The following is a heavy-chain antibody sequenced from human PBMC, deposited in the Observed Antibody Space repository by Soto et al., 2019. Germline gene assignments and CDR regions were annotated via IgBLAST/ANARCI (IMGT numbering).Heavy chain of an antibody. D-gene: IGHD2-2*01. CDR1: GYSFTSYW. CDR3: ARHIVVVPAGPGSYYYYMDV. V-gene: IGHV5-51*01. J-gene: IGHJ6*03. CDR2: IYPGDSDT. Sequence: GESLKISCKGSGYSFTSYWIGWVRQMPGKGLEWMGIIYPGDSDTRYSPSFQGQVTISADKSISTAYLQWSSLKASDTAMYYFARHIVVVPAGPGSYYYYMDVWGKGTTVTVSS.